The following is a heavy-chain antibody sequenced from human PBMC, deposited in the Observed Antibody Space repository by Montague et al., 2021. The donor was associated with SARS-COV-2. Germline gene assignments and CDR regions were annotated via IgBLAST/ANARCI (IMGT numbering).Heavy chain of an antibody. Sequence: TLSLTCTVYGGSISSGSYYWSCLRPPAGMGLVWIGRVYASGITNYNPSLKSRVTISLDTSKNQFSMRLSSVTAADTSLYYCISGLASVDSWGQGTLVTVSS. CDR3: ISGLASVDS. CDR2: VYASGIT. J-gene: IGHJ5*01. D-gene: IGHD3-3*02. V-gene: IGHV4-61*02. CDR1: GGSISSGSYY.